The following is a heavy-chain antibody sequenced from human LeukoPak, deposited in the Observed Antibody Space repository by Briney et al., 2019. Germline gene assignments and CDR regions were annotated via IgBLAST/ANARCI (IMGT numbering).Heavy chain of an antibody. V-gene: IGHV5-10-1*01. CDR2: IDPGDSYT. CDR3: ARHYSSGSDFDY. CDR1: GYSFTRYW. Sequence: GESLKISCKGSGYSFTRYWISWVRQMPGKGLEWMGRIDPGDSYTNYSPSFQGHVTISADKSISTAYLQWSGLKASDTAMYYCARHYSSGSDFDYWGQGTLATVSS. D-gene: IGHD6-19*01. J-gene: IGHJ4*02.